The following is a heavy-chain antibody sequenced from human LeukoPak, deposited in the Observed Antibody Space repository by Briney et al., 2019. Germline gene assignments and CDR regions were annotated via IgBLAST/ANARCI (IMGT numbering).Heavy chain of an antibody. D-gene: IGHD5-24*01. J-gene: IGHJ4*02. CDR1: GGSIISGGNY. Sequence: SQTLSLTCTVSGGSIISGGNYWTWIRQHPGKGLEWIGYSYNSGTTYYNPSLKSRVTISVDTSNNHFSLRLTSVTAADTAVYYCARSEDGYIFDYWGQGTLVTVSS. CDR2: SYNSGTT. V-gene: IGHV4-31*03. CDR3: ARSEDGYIFDY.